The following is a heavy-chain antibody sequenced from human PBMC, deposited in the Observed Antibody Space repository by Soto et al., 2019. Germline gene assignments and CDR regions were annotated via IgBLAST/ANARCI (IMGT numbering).Heavy chain of an antibody. D-gene: IGHD6-13*01. CDR2: ISETGSNT. Sequence: PGGSLRLSCAASGLTFNTFAMSWVRQAPGKGLDWASTISETGSNTYYADSVKGRFTISRDNSKNTLYLQVNSLRAEDTAVYYCAKSRSSWYASYFDYWGQGTLVTVSS. CDR1: GLTFNTFA. J-gene: IGHJ4*02. V-gene: IGHV3-23*01. CDR3: AKSRSSWYASYFDY.